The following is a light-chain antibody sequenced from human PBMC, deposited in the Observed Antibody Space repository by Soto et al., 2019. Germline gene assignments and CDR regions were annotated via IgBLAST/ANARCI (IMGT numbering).Light chain of an antibody. CDR1: QGISSF. CDR2: AAA. Sequence: AIRMTQSPSSISASPGDRVTITCRASQGISSFLAWYQHKPAKAPKLLIYAAAPLQRGGPSKFSASGSGTEFTLTISRLQSEDFATYFCQQYSSYPYTFGQGTKLEI. V-gene: IGKV1-8*01. CDR3: QQYSSYPYT. J-gene: IGKJ2*01.